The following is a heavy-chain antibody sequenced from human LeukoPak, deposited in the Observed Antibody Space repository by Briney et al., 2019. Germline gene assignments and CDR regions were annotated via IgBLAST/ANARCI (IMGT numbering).Heavy chain of an antibody. J-gene: IGHJ6*02. CDR2: IYTSGST. V-gene: IGHV4-61*02. CDR3: ARSPYLSYYGMDV. D-gene: IGHD2/OR15-2a*01. CDR1: GGSISSGSYY. Sequence: SETLSLTCTVSGGSISSGSYYWSWIRQPAGKGLEWIGRIYTSGSTNYNPSLKSRVTISVDTSKNQFSLKLSSVTAADTAVYYCARSPYLSYYGMDVWGQGTTVTVSS.